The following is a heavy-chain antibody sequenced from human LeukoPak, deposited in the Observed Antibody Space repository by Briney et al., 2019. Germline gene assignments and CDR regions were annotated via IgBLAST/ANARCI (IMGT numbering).Heavy chain of an antibody. CDR2: IYHSGST. CDR3: ARSLGYCSGGSCPGWFDP. Sequence: SETLSLTCAVSGGSISSSNWWSWVRRPPGKGLEWIGEIYHSGSTNYNPSLKSRVTISVDKSKDQFSLKLSSVTAADTAVYYCARSLGYCSGGSCPGWFDPWGQGTLVTVSS. V-gene: IGHV4-4*02. CDR1: GGSISSSNW. D-gene: IGHD2-15*01. J-gene: IGHJ5*02.